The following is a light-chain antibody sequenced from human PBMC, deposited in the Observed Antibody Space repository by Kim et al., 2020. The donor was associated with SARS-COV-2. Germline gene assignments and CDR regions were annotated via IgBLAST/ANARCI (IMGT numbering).Light chain of an antibody. CDR2: RDS. V-gene: IGLV3-9*01. CDR3: QVWDSSVV. J-gene: IGLJ2*01. CDR1: NIGSKN. Sequence: ELTQPLSVSVALGQTARITCGGNNIGSKNVHWYQQKPGQAPVLVIYRDSDRPSGIPERFSGSNSGNTATLTISRAQAGDEAVFYCQVWDSSVVFGGGT.